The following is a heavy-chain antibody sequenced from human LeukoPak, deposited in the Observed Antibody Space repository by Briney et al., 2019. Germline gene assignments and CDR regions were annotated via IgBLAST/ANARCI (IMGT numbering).Heavy chain of an antibody. CDR3: AREGGRFGELLYAFDI. V-gene: IGHV4-39*07. D-gene: IGHD3-10*01. CDR2: IYYSGST. CDR1: GGSISSSGYY. Sequence: SETLSLTCTVSGGSISSSGYYWGWIRQPPGKGLEWIASIYYSGSTNYNPSLKSRVTISVDTSKNQFSLKLSSVTAADTAVYYCAREGGRFGELLYAFDIWGQGTMVTVSS. J-gene: IGHJ3*02.